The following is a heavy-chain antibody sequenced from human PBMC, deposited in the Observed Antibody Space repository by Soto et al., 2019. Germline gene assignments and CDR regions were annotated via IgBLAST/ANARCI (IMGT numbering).Heavy chain of an antibody. CDR3: ARVPAAAGTGGWFDP. CDR2: IIPIFGTA. D-gene: IGHD6-13*01. V-gene: IGHV1-69*13. CDR1: GGTFSSYA. Sequence: GASVKVSCKASGGTFSSYAISWGRQAPGQGLEWMGGIIPIFGTANYAQKFQGRVTITADESTSTAYMELSSLRSEDTAVYYCARVPAAAGTGGWFDPWGQGTLVTVSS. J-gene: IGHJ5*02.